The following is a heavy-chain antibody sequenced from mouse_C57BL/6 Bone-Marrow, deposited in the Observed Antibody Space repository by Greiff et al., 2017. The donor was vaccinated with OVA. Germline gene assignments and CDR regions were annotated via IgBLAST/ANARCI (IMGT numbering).Heavy chain of an antibody. CDR2: IYPGDGDT. CDR3: AREGYDIYYYAMDY. CDR1: GYAFSSYW. D-gene: IGHD2-2*01. V-gene: IGHV1-80*01. J-gene: IGHJ4*01. Sequence: QVHVKQSGAELVKPGASVKISCKASGYAFSSYWMNWVKQRPGKGLEWIGQIYPGDGDTNYNGKFKGKATLTADKSSSTAYMQLSSLTSEDSAVYFCAREGYDIYYYAMDYWGQGTSVTVSS.